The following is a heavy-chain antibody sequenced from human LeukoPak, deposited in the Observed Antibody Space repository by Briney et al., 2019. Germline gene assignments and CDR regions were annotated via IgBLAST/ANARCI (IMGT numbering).Heavy chain of an antibody. V-gene: IGHV4-39*07. Sequence: SETLSLTCSVSRGSIINSQNYWAWIRQSPGKGLEWIGSIYYSGSTYYNPSFKSRVTMSVDTSKNQFSLQLNSVTPEDTAVYYCARGYSLNYWGQGTLVTVSS. D-gene: IGHD5-12*01. CDR3: ARGYSLNY. J-gene: IGHJ4*02. CDR2: IYYSGST. CDR1: RGSIINSQNY.